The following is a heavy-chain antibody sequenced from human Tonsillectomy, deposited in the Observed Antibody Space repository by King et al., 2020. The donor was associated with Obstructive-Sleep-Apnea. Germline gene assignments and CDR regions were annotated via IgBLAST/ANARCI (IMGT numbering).Heavy chain of an antibody. D-gene: IGHD4/OR15-4a*01. CDR3: ARDPDTPVPWCF. Sequence: QVQLVESGAEVKKPGASVKVSCKASGYTFTDYYMHWVRQAPGQGLEWMGWINLKSGGTKYAQKFQGRVTMTRDTSITTVYMELSGLKSDDAAVDYCARDPDTPVPWCFWGQGTLVTVSS. J-gene: IGHJ4*01. CDR1: GYTFTDYY. V-gene: IGHV1-2*02. CDR2: INLKSGGT.